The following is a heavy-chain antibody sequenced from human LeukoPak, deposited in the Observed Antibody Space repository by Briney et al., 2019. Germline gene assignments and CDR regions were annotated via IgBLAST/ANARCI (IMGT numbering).Heavy chain of an antibody. CDR3: GGSFSGGPYYFDY. CDR2: IYYSGTS. Sequence: SETLSLTCTVSGGSISSSSYYWGWIRQSPGKGLEWIGSIYYSGTSYYNPSLKSRVTISVDTSKNQFSLKLSSVTAADTAVYYCGGSFSGGPYYFDYWGQGTLVTVSS. CDR1: GGSISSSSYY. V-gene: IGHV4-39*07. D-gene: IGHD3-10*01. J-gene: IGHJ4*02.